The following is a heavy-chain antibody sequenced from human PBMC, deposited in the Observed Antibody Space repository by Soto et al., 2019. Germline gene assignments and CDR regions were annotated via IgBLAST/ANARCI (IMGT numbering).Heavy chain of an antibody. CDR1: GFTFSDYW. D-gene: IGHD1-26*01. CDR2: IDTDGSIT. CDR3: ATLNSFXADY. J-gene: IGHJ4*02. Sequence: GGSLRLSCAASGFTFSDYWMHWVRQAPGKGLVWVSRIDTDGSITDYADSVKGRFTISRDDAKNTVSLQMNSLRAEDTAVYYCATLNSFXADYWGQGTLVTVSS. V-gene: IGHV3-74*01.